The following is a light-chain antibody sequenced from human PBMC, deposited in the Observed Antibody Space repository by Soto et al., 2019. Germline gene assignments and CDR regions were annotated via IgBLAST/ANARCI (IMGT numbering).Light chain of an antibody. CDR1: SSDVGGYNY. V-gene: IGLV2-14*01. CDR3: SSYTITSTEV. Sequence: QSVLTQPASVSGSPGQSITISCTGTSSDVGGYNYVSWYQQHPGKAPKLMIYEVSDRPSGVSNRFSGSKSGNTASLTISGLQAEDEADYYCSSYTITSTEVFGPGTKVTVL. CDR2: EVS. J-gene: IGLJ1*01.